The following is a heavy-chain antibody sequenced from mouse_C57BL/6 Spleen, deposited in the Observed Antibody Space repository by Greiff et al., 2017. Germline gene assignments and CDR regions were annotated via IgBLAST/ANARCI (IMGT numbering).Heavy chain of an antibody. V-gene: IGHV2-9*01. CDR2: IRGGGST. CDR1: GFSLTSYG. CDR3: AKHGDYDAPWFAY. D-gene: IGHD2-4*01. Sequence: VQVVESGPGLVAPSQSLSITCTVSGFSLTSYGVDWVRQPPGKGLEWLGVIRGGGSTNYNSALLSRLSISKDKSKSKVFLKMNSLQSDDTAMYYCAKHGDYDAPWFAYWGKGTLVTVSA. J-gene: IGHJ3*01.